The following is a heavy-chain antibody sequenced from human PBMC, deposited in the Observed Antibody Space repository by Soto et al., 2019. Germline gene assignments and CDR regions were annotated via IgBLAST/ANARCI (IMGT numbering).Heavy chain of an antibody. CDR2: MYYNGNI. Sequence: LSLTCNVSGGSISNYYWTWVRQSPEKGLEWIGYMYYNGNINYNPSLKSRVTISIDTSKNQFSLTLKSVTAADTAVYHCASGGNWFDPWGQGVLVTVSS. V-gene: IGHV4-59*01. J-gene: IGHJ5*02. CDR3: ASGGNWFDP. CDR1: GGSISNYY. D-gene: IGHD3-16*01.